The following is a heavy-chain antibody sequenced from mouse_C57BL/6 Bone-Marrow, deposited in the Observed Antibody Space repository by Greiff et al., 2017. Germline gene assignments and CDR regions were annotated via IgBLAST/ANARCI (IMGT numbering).Heavy chain of an antibody. Sequence: EVQLQQSGAELVRPGASVKLSCTASGFNIKDDYMHWVKQGPEQGLEWIGWIDPENGDTEYASKFKGKAPITADTSSNTAYLQLSSLTSEDTAVYYCTTVGNYRYFDYWGQGTTLTVSS. V-gene: IGHV14-4*01. D-gene: IGHD2-1*01. CDR1: GFNIKDDY. CDR3: TTVGNYRYFDY. CDR2: IDPENGDT. J-gene: IGHJ2*01.